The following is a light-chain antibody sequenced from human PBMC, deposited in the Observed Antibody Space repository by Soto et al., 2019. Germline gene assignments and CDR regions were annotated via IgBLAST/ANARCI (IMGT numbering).Light chain of an antibody. Sequence: EIVLTQSPGTLSLSPGERATLSCRASQSVSSGHLAWYQQKPGQAPRLLIYGASSRATGIPDRFSGSGSGTDFTLTISSLEPEDFAVYYCQQRSNLPRTFGQGTQVDI. CDR1: QSVSSGH. J-gene: IGKJ1*01. CDR3: QQRSNLPRT. CDR2: GAS. V-gene: IGKV3D-20*02.